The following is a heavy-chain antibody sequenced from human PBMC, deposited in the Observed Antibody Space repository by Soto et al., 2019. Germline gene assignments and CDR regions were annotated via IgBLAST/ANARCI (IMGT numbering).Heavy chain of an antibody. J-gene: IGHJ4*02. Sequence: SVKVSCKASGGTFNRNTISWVRQAPGQGLEWMGGIIPIFGTANYAQKFQGRVTITADESTNTAYMELSKLRSEDTAVYYCARQFDYDSSGYYYAYWGQGTLVTVSS. V-gene: IGHV1-69*13. CDR1: GGTFNRNT. CDR3: ARQFDYDSSGYYYAY. CDR2: IIPIFGTA. D-gene: IGHD3-22*01.